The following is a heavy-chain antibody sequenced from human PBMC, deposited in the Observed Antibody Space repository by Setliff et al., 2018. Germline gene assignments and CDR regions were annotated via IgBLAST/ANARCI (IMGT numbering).Heavy chain of an antibody. CDR3: ARERDGYSATPHWAY. CDR1: GFTFSSYW. J-gene: IGHJ4*02. V-gene: IGHV3-7*01. Sequence: GGSLRLSCAASGFTFSSYWMSWVRQAPGKGLEWVANIKQDGSEKYYVDSVKGRFTISRDNAKNSLYLQMNSLRAEDTAVYYCARERDGYSATPHWAYWGQGTLVTVSS. CDR2: IKQDGSEK. D-gene: IGHD5-18*01.